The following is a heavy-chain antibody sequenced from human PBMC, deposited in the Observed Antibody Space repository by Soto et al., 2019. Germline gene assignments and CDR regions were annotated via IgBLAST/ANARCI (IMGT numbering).Heavy chain of an antibody. Sequence: QVQLQQWGAGLLKPSETLSLTCAVSGGSFSGHYWSWIRQPPGKGLEWIGELNHSGSTNYNPSLKSRVTISVDTYKNQFSLKLSSVTAADTAVYFCARVGALGSSSCFDYWGQGTLVTVSS. CDR1: GGSFSGHY. D-gene: IGHD6-13*01. CDR2: LNHSGST. CDR3: ARVGALGSSSCFDY. V-gene: IGHV4-34*01. J-gene: IGHJ4*02.